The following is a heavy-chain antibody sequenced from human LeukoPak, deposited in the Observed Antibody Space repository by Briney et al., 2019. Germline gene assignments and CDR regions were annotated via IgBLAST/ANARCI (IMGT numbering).Heavy chain of an antibody. Sequence: PGGSLRLSCAASGFTFSSFAMTWVRQAPGKGLEWVSTINNSGDSTYYGDSVKGRFTISRDNSKNTLYLQMNSLRAEDTAVYYYAKDHSFYDILTGYPLTWGQGTLVTVSS. CDR1: GFTFSSFA. V-gene: IGHV3-23*01. J-gene: IGHJ5*02. CDR2: INNSGDST. CDR3: AKDHSFYDILTGYPLT. D-gene: IGHD3-9*01.